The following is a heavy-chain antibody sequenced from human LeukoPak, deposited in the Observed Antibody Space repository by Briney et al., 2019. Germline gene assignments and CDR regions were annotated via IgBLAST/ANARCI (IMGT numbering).Heavy chain of an antibody. CDR1: GFTFSSYS. D-gene: IGHD5-12*01. CDR3: ARGNTRGYSGYDYWKVYFDY. V-gene: IGHV3-21*01. Sequence: GGSLRLSCAASGFTFSSYSMNWVRQAPGKGLEWVSSISSSSSYIYYADSVKGRFTISRDNAKNSLYLQMNGLRAEDTAVYYCARGNTRGYSGYDYWKVYFDYWGQGTLVTVSS. CDR2: ISSSSSYI. J-gene: IGHJ4*02.